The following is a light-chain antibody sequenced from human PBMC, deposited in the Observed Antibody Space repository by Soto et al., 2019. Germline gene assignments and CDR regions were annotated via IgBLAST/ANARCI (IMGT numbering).Light chain of an antibody. CDR1: QTVSNSY. V-gene: IGKV3D-15*01. J-gene: IGKJ1*01. CDR2: GAS. Sequence: QSPGSLSVSLGEKATLSCRASQTVSNSYLAWYQQKPGQAPRLLMFGASTRATGIPARFSGSGSGTEFTLTISSLQSEDFATYYCQHYNSYSGACGQGTKVDI. CDR3: QHYNSYSGA.